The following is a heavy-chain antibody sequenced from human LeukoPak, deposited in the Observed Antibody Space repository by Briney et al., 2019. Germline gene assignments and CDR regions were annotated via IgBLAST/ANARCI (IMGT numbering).Heavy chain of an antibody. CDR2: ISPYNGDT. CDR1: GYSFINYG. Sequence: ASVKVSCKASGYSFINYGISWVRQAPGQGLEWMGWISPYNGDTDYAQKLQGRVTMTTDTSTTTAYMELSSLRSEDTAVYYCATVRLTWFDPWGQGTLVTVSS. J-gene: IGHJ5*02. CDR3: ATVRLTWFDP. D-gene: IGHD3-9*01. V-gene: IGHV1-18*01.